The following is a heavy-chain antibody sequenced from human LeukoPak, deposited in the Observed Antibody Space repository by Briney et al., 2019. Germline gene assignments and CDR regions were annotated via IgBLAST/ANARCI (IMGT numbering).Heavy chain of an antibody. CDR3: AKLGYCSGTSCYDY. CDR1: GGSFSGYY. J-gene: IGHJ4*02. D-gene: IGHD2-2*01. CDR2: INHSGST. V-gene: IGHV4-34*01. Sequence: SETLSLTCAVYGGSFSGYYWSWIRQPPGKGLEWIGEINHSGSTNYNPSLKSRVTISVDTSKNQFSLKLSSVTAADTAVYYCAKLGYCSGTSCYDYWGQGTLVTVSS.